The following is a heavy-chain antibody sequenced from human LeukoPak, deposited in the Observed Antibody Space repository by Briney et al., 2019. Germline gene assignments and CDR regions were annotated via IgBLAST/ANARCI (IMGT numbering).Heavy chain of an antibody. Sequence: GGSLRLSCAASGFTFSSYAMHWVRQAPGKGLEWVAVISDDGINKYYADPVKGRFTISRDNSKNTLYLEMSSLRAEDTAVYYCASEDDLDAFAMWGQGTMVIVFS. CDR2: ISDDGINK. V-gene: IGHV3-30*04. J-gene: IGHJ3*02. CDR3: ASEDDLDAFAM. CDR1: GFTFSSYA.